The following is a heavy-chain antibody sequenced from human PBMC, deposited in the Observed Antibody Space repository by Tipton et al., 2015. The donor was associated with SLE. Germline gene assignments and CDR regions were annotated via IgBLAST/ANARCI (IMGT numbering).Heavy chain of an antibody. CDR3: ARLQEKNTIFGVVTTPLDY. D-gene: IGHD3-3*01. J-gene: IGHJ4*02. CDR2: IYHSGST. CDR1: GYSISSGYY. V-gene: IGHV4-38-2*01. Sequence: TLSLTCAVSGYSISSGYYWGWIRQPPGKGLEWIGSIYHSGSTYYNPSLKSRVTISVDTSKNQFSLKLSSATAADTAVYYCARLQEKNTIFGVVTTPLDYWGQGTLVTVSS.